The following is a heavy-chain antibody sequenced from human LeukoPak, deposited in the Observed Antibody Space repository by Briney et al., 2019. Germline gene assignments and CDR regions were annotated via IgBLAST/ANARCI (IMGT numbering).Heavy chain of an antibody. V-gene: IGHV4-34*01. CDR3: ARGGMGIVDY. CDR2: INHSGST. D-gene: IGHD7-27*01. Sequence: PSETLSLTCADYGGSFSGYYWSWIRQPPGKGLEWIGEINHSGSTNYNPSLKSRVTISVDTSKNQFSLKLSSVTAADTAVYYCARGGMGIVDYWGQGTLVTVSS. CDR1: GGSFSGYY. J-gene: IGHJ4*02.